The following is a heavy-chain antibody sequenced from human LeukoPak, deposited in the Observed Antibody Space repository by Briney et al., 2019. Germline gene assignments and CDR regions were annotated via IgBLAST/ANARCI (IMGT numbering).Heavy chain of an antibody. J-gene: IGHJ4*02. V-gene: IGHV4-59*08. Sequence: SETLSLTCTVSGGSISPYYWSWIRQPPGKGLEWIGYIYYSGSTSYNPSLKSRVTISVDTSKNQFSLKLSSVSTADTAVYYCARHGGGGESYPRVFDYWGRGNLVTVSS. CDR1: GGSISPYY. D-gene: IGHD1-26*01. CDR2: IYYSGST. CDR3: ARHGGGGESYPRVFDY.